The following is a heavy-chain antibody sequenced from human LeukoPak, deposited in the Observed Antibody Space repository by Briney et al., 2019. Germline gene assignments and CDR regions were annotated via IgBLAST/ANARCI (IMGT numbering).Heavy chain of an antibody. CDR3: ARVGRGLSLHDSAYYYGIDV. J-gene: IGHJ6*02. CDR1: GYMFSGYG. CDR2: ISAHNGDT. V-gene: IGHV1-18*01. Sequence: ASVKVSCKASGYMFSGYGISWVRQAPGQGLEWMGWISAHNGDTIYAQKFQGRVTMTTDTPTSTAYLEMRSPRFDDTALYYCARVGRGLSLHDSAYYYGIDVWGQGTTVTVSS. D-gene: IGHD3-22*01.